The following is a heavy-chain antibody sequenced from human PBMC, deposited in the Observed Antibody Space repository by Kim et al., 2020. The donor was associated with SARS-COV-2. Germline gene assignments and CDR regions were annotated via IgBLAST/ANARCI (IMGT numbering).Heavy chain of an antibody. J-gene: IGHJ5*02. CDR2: VHYSGTT. Sequence: SETLSLTCTVSGGSITGSSYHWGWVRQPPGQGRQWIGSVHYSGTTYYNPSLNGRVTISGATSKNQFSMQVNPETAADRAVLFCERHEWELNEASWLDP. D-gene: IGHD1-26*01. CDR3: ERHEWELNEASWLDP. V-gene: IGHV4-39*01. CDR1: GGSITGSSYH.